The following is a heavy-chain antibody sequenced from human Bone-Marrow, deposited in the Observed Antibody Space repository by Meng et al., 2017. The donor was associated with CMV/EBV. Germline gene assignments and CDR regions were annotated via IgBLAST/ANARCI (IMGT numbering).Heavy chain of an antibody. Sequence: ASVKVSCKASGYSFTTYGMNWVPQAPGQGLEWMGWFNTYTGNPTYAQGFTGRFVFSMDTSASTAYLQISSLKAEDMAMYYCARHPTVGSNWYFDYWGQGARVTVSS. V-gene: IGHV7-81*01. D-gene: IGHD6-13*01. CDR2: FNTYTGNP. CDR3: ARHPTVGSNWYFDY. J-gene: IGHJ4*02. CDR1: GYSFTTYG.